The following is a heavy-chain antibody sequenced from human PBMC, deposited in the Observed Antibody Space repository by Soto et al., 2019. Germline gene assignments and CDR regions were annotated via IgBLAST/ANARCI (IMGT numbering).Heavy chain of an antibody. CDR1: GYTFTSYG. CDR3: ARDAAAGLNDY. J-gene: IGHJ4*02. D-gene: IGHD6-13*01. Sequence: QVQLVQSGAEVKKPGASVKVSCKASGYTFTSYGISWVRQAPGQGLEWMGWISAYNGNTKYVQKVQGRVTMTTDTSTSTAYMELRSLRSGGTAVYYCARDAAAGLNDYWGQGTLVTVSS. CDR2: ISAYNGNT. V-gene: IGHV1-18*01.